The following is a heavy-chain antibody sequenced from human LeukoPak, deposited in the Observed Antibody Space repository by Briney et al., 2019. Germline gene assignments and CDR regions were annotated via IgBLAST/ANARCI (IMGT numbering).Heavy chain of an antibody. Sequence: PGGSLRLSCAVSGFTFSDQYMSWIRQAPGKGLEYLSYISGSGSDISYADSVKGRFTISRDNAKNSLYPQMNSLRVEDTAMYYCVRSARRGDFWGQGTLVTVSS. D-gene: IGHD6-6*01. CDR1: GFTFSDQY. CDR3: VRSARRGDF. V-gene: IGHV3-11*01. CDR2: ISGSGSDI. J-gene: IGHJ4*02.